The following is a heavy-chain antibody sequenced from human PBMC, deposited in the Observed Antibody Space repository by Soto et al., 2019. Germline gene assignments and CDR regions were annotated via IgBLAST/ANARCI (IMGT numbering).Heavy chain of an antibody. CDR3: ARRRCSSTSCYYGFGYYYMDV. J-gene: IGHJ6*03. CDR1: GGSISSYY. D-gene: IGHD2-2*01. V-gene: IGHV4-59*08. Sequence: PSETLSLTCTVSGGSISSYYWSWIRQPPGKGLEWIGYIYYSGSTNYNPSLKSRVTISVDTSKNQFSLKLSSVTAADTAVYYCARRRCSSTSCYYGFGYYYMDVWGKGTTVTVSS. CDR2: IYYSGST.